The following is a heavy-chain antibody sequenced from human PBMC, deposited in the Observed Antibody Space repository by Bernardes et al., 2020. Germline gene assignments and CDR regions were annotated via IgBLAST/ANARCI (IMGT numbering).Heavy chain of an antibody. D-gene: IGHD3-22*01. J-gene: IGHJ4*02. CDR3: ATILSGYLDY. V-gene: IGHV1-2*02. CDR2: VNPNSGGT. CDR1: GYTFTGYY. Sequence: ASVKVSCKASGYTFTGYYIHWVRQAPGQGLEGMGWVNPNSGGTNYAQKFHGRVTVTRDTSINTAYMELSRLRSDDTAVYYCATILSGYLDYWGQGTLVTVSS.